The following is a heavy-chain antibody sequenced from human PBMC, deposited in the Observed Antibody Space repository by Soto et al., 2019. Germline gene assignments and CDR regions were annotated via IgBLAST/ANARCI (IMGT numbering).Heavy chain of an antibody. V-gene: IGHV3-7*03. J-gene: IGHJ4*02. D-gene: IGHD3-3*01. CDR2: IKPDGTEK. Sequence: GGSLRLSCAASGIPFSSSWMTWVRQAPGKGLECVSSIKPDGTEKYYLDSVRGRFTISRDNAKESLFLQMNSLRAEDTAVYYCTTDVPRTYYDFWSGYTLSYWGQGTLVTVSS. CDR3: TTDVPRTYYDFWSGYTLSY. CDR1: GIPFSSSW.